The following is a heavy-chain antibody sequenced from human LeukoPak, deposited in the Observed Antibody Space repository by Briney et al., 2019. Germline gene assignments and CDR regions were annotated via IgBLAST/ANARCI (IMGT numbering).Heavy chain of an antibody. CDR1: GFTFSSYA. D-gene: IGHD3-9*01. Sequence: GGSLRLSCAASGFTFSSYAMHWVRQAPGKGLEWVAVISYGGSNKYYADSVKGRFTISRDNSKNTLYLQMSSLRAEDTAVYYCALKYYDILTGYYPSVYYFDYWGQGTLVTVSS. V-gene: IGHV3-30*04. CDR2: ISYGGSNK. J-gene: IGHJ4*02. CDR3: ALKYYDILTGYYPSVYYFDY.